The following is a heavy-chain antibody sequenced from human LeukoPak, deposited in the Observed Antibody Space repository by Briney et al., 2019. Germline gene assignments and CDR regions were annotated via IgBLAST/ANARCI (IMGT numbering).Heavy chain of an antibody. D-gene: IGHD6-19*01. CDR3: ARVISSGWNYYYYYGMDV. CDR1: GYTFTIYD. V-gene: IGHV1-8*01. J-gene: IGHJ6*02. Sequence: ASVNVSCTASGYTFTIYDINWVRQATGQGLEWMGWMNPNSGNTGYAQKFQGRVTMTRNTSISTAYMELSSLRSEDTAVYYCARVISSGWNYYYYYGMDVWGQGTTVTVSS. CDR2: MNPNSGNT.